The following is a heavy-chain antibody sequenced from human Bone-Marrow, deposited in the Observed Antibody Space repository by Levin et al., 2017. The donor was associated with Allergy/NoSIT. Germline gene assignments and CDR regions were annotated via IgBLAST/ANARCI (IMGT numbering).Heavy chain of an antibody. V-gene: IGHV3-74*01. Sequence: GGSLRLSCAASGFTFSSYWMHWVRQAPGKGLVWVSRINSDGSSTSYADSVKGRFTISRDNAKNTLYLQMNSLRAEDTAVYYCARAASWHTTLMEAYYYYDGMDGWGQGTTVTVSS. CDR3: ARAASWHTTLMEAYYYYDGMDG. CDR2: INSDGSST. D-gene: IGHD2/OR15-2a*01. CDR1: GFTFSSYW. J-gene: IGHJ6*02.